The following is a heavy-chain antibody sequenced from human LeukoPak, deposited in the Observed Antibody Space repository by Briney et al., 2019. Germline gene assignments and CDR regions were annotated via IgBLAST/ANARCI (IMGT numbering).Heavy chain of an antibody. CDR3: ARGDYYDGGGRNWFDV. V-gene: IGHV4-4*07. Sequence: SETLSLTCTVSGDSMSYYYWNFIRQPAGKGLEWIGRIHTSGTTYYSASLKSRVSMSVDSSRNQFSLRLTSVTAADTAIYFCARGDYYDGGGRNWFDVWGQGTLVTVAS. J-gene: IGHJ5*02. CDR1: GDSMSYYY. D-gene: IGHD3-16*01. CDR2: IHTSGTT.